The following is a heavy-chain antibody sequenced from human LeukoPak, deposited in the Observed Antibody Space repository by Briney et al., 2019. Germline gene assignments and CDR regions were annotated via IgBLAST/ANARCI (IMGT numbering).Heavy chain of an antibody. CDR1: GFTFSSYS. CDR2: ISSSSSYI. Sequence: GGSLRLSCAASGFTFSSYSMNWVRQAPGKGLEWVSSISSSSSYIYYADSVKGRFTISRDNAKNSLYLQMNSLRAEDTALYYCVRYDFWSGAKGGDYWGQGTLVTVSS. D-gene: IGHD3-3*01. CDR3: VRYDFWSGAKGGDY. J-gene: IGHJ4*02. V-gene: IGHV3-21*04.